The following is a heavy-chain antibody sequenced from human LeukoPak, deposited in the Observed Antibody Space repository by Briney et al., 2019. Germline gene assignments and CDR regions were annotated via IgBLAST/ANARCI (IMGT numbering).Heavy chain of an antibody. CDR2: MNPNSGNT. CDR1: GYTFSNYD. D-gene: IGHD6-6*01. CDR3: ARKGVSSHYLDY. V-gene: IGHV1-8*02. J-gene: IGHJ4*02. Sequence: GASVKVSCKASGYTFSNYDINWVRQATGQGLERMGWMNPNSGNTGYAQKVQGRVTMTRNTSINTAYLELSSLTSEDTAVYYCARKGVSSHYLDYWGQGTLVTVSS.